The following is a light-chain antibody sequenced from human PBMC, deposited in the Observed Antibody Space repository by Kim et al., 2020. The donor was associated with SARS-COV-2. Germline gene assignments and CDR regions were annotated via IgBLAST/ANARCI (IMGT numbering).Light chain of an antibody. CDR1: QAIDIY. J-gene: IGKJ2*01. Sequence: IQMTQSPSSLSVSVGDRVTITCRASQAIDIYLAWYQQKPGKVPKLLIYGASTLQSGVPSRFGGSGSGTDFTFTISSLQPEDVATYYCQEYKISPNTFGHGTKLEI. CDR3: QEYKISPNT. CDR2: GAS. V-gene: IGKV1-27*01.